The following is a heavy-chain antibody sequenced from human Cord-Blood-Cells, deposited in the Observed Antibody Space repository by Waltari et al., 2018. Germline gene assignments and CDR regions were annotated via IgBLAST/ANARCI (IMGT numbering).Heavy chain of an antibody. CDR3: ARGYGSGTRYGMDV. J-gene: IGHJ6*02. CDR2: INHSGST. V-gene: IGHV4-34*01. Sequence: QVQLQQWGAGLLKPSETLSLPCAVYGGSFSGYYWSWIRQPPGQGLEWIGEINHSGSTNYNPSLKSRVTISVDTSKNQFSLKLSSVTAADTAVYYCARGYGSGTRYGMDVWGQGTTVTVSS. D-gene: IGHD3-10*01. CDR1: GGSFSGYY.